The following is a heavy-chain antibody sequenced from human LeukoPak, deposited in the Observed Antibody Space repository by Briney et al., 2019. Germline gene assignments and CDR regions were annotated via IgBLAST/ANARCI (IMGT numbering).Heavy chain of an antibody. CDR3: AKAPVTSCRGAFCYPFDY. Sequence: PGGSLRLSCTASGLSLNNYAMSWVRQVPGKGLEWVSASSSSDDGKWYADSVRGRFTISRDTSKNTVYLQMNSLRVEDAGVYYCAKAPVTSCRGAFCYPFDYWGHGTLVTVSS. V-gene: IGHV3-23*01. CDR2: SSSSDDGK. J-gene: IGHJ4*01. D-gene: IGHD2-21*01. CDR1: GLSLNNYA.